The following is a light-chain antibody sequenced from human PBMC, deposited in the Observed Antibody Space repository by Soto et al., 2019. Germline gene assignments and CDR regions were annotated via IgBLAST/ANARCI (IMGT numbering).Light chain of an antibody. CDR3: QQRSNWPIT. J-gene: IGKJ5*01. CDR2: EAS. CDR1: QSVSKY. Sequence: EIVLTQSPATLSLSPGERATLSCRTSQSVSKYFAWYQQKPGRAPRLLIYEASSRATGITARFIGSGSGTDFTLTISSLEPEDFAIYYCQQRSNWPITFGQGTRLEIK. V-gene: IGKV3-11*01.